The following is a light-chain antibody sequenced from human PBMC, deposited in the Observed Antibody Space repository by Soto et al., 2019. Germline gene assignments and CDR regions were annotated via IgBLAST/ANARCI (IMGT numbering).Light chain of an antibody. CDR1: QAVNTR. CDR3: QQYDSSPKT. J-gene: IGKJ1*01. Sequence: EIVLTQSPATLSSFPGDRVTLSCRASQAVNTRLAWYQHKPGQAPRLLIYLASNRAAGVPARFSGSGSGTDFTLTISDVEPEDFAVYYCQQYDSSPKTFGQGTKVEIK. CDR2: LAS. V-gene: IGKV3D-11*03.